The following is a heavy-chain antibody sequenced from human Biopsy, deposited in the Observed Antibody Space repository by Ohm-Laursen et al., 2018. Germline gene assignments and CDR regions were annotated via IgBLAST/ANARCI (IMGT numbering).Heavy chain of an antibody. V-gene: IGHV4-38-2*01. Sequence: SQTLSLTCVVSGFSLNTNYYWGWIRQAPGKGLEWIGSIYHSGTTYYNPSLESRLTISVDTSRNHFSLFLTSVAATDTAVYFCARTYGGYVGEAFDVWGRGILVTVSS. CDR2: IYHSGTT. CDR3: ARTYGGYVGEAFDV. J-gene: IGHJ3*01. D-gene: IGHD6-25*01. CDR1: GFSLNTNYY.